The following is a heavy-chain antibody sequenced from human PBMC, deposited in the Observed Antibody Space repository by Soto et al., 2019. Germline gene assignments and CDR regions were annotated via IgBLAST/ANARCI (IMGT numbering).Heavy chain of an antibody. CDR1: GGSISSYY. CDR3: ARVVDIAAAGGRGNWFDP. D-gene: IGHD6-13*01. J-gene: IGHJ5*02. V-gene: IGHV4-59*01. Sequence: SETLSLTCTVSGGSISSYYWSWIRQPPGKGLEWIGYIYYSGSTNYNPSLKSRVTISVDTSKNQFSLKLSSVTAADTAVYYCARVVDIAAAGGRGNWFDPWGQGTLVTVSS. CDR2: IYYSGST.